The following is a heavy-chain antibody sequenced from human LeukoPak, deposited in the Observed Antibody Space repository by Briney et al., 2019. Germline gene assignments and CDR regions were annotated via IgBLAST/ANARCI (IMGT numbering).Heavy chain of an antibody. D-gene: IGHD6-13*01. CDR2: IYYSGST. CDR3: ARGSSSQYWAVLPDAFDI. V-gene: IGHV4-59*01. J-gene: IGHJ3*02. CDR1: GGSISSYY. Sequence: PSETLSLTCTVSGGSISSYYWSWIRQPPGKGLEWIGYIYYSGSTNYNPSLKSRVTISVDTSKNQFSLKLSSVTAADTAVYYCARGSSSQYWAVLPDAFDIWGQGTMVTVSS.